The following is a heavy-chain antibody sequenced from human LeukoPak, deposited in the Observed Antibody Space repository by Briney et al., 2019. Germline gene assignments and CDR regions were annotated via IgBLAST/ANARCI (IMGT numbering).Heavy chain of an antibody. CDR3: ARGGSGWYGGGY. D-gene: IGHD6-19*01. CDR2: ISSGSSTM. CDR1: EFTFSTYN. V-gene: IGHV3-48*01. Sequence: PGGSLRLSCAASEFTFSTYNMNWVRQAPGKGLEWVSYISSGSSTMFYADSVKGRFTISRDNAKNSLYLQMNSLRAEDTAVYYCARGGSGWYGGGYWGQGTLVTVSS. J-gene: IGHJ4*02.